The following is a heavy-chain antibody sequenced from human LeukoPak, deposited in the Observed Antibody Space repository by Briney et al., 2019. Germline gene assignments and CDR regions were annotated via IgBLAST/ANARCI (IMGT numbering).Heavy chain of an antibody. CDR3: ARDLAANWYFDL. CDR2: IYISGST. D-gene: IGHD2-15*01. V-gene: IGHV4-4*07. Sequence: SETLSLTCTVSGGSISSYYWSWIRQPAGKGLEWIGRIYISGSTNYSPSLKGRVTMSLDTSKNQFSLKLSSVTAADTAVYYCARDLAANWYFDLWGRGTLVTVSS. CDR1: GGSISSYY. J-gene: IGHJ2*01.